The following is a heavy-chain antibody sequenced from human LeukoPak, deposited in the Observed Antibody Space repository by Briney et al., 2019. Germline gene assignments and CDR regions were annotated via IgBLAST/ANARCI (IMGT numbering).Heavy chain of an antibody. Sequence: ASVKVSRKASGYTFTNYYIHWVRQAPGQGLEWMGIVNPSGGGTSYAQKFHGRVTMTSDTSTSTVHMELSSLRSEDTAVYYCARVGVEAGNYYYYMDVWGKGTTVTVSS. CDR2: VNPSGGGT. CDR3: ARVGVEAGNYYYYMDV. D-gene: IGHD1-1*01. V-gene: IGHV1-46*01. J-gene: IGHJ6*03. CDR1: GYTFTNYY.